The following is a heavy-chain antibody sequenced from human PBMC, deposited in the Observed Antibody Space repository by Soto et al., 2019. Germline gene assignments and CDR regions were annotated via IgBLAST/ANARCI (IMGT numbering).Heavy chain of an antibody. V-gene: IGHV3-48*01. CDR3: ARGEVTRTDAFDI. CDR2: IRSGGAI. CDR1: GYTFTSYA. J-gene: IGHJ3*02. D-gene: IGHD4-17*01. Sequence: SCKASGYTFTSYAMHWVRQSPGKGLEWISSIRSGGAIYYADSVRGRFTISRDNAKNSLYLQMNRLRPEDTAVYYCARGEVTRTDAFDIWGQGTMVTVSS.